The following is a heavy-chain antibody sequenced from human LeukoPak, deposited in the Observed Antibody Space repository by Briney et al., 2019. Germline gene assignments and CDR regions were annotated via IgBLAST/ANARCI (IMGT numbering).Heavy chain of an antibody. Sequence: ASVKVSCKASGYTFTGYYMHWVRQAPGQGPEWMGRINPNSGGTNYAQKFQGRVTMTRDTSISTAYMELSRLRSDDTAVYYCASEGYCSGGSCYFFQHWGQGTLVTVSS. J-gene: IGHJ1*01. V-gene: IGHV1-2*06. D-gene: IGHD2-15*01. CDR1: GYTFTGYY. CDR2: INPNSGGT. CDR3: ASEGYCSGGSCYFFQH.